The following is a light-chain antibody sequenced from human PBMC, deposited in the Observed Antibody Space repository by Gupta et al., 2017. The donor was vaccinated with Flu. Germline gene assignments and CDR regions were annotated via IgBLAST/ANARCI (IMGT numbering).Light chain of an antibody. CDR2: WAS. CDR1: QSVLYSSNNKNY. Sequence: DIVMTQSPDSLAVSLGERATINCKSSQSVLYSSNNKNYLAWYQQKPGQPPKLLIYWASTREAGVPDRFSGSGFGKDLALTISSRQAEDVAVYYCQQYDSNRGWTFGQGTKVEIK. J-gene: IGKJ1*01. CDR3: QQYDSNRGWT. V-gene: IGKV4-1*01.